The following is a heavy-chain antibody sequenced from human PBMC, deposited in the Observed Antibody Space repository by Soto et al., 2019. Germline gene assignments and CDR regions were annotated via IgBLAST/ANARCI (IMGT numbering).Heavy chain of an antibody. Sequence: QVQLVQSGAEVKKPGASVKVSCKASGYTFTSYGITWVRQAPGQGLEWLGWINGYNGNTNYAQKLQGRVTMTTDTPTSTAYMALRSRRSADTAVYYCARMGAVPYSHSGMHVWGPWPTVTVSS. CDR3: ARMGAVPYSHSGMHV. CDR2: INGYNGNT. CDR1: GYTFTSYG. D-gene: IGHD2-21*01. V-gene: IGHV1-18*01. J-gene: IGHJ6*02.